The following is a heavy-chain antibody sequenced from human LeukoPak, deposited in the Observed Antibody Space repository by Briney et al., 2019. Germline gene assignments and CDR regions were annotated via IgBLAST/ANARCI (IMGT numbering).Heavy chain of an antibody. CDR1: GGSFSGYY. V-gene: IGHV4-34*01. Sequence: PSETLSLTCAVYGGSFSGYYWSWIRQPPGKGLEWIGEINHSGSTNYNPSLKSRVTISVDASKNQFSLKLSSVTAADTAVYYCASSGSFRLQLVKWGQGTLVTVTS. CDR3: ASSGSFRLQLVK. D-gene: IGHD6-13*01. J-gene: IGHJ4*02. CDR2: INHSGST.